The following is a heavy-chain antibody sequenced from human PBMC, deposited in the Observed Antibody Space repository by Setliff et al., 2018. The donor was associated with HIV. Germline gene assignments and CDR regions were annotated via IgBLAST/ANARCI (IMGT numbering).Heavy chain of an antibody. CDR1: GYTFTSYG. CDR3: ARFAVSGTKWFDP. J-gene: IGHJ5*02. V-gene: IGHV1-18*01. Sequence: VEVSCKASGYTFTSYGISWVRQAPGQGLEWMGWISAYNGNTNYAQQLQGRVTLTTDTSTSTAYMELRSLISDDTAVYYCARFAVSGTKWFDPWGQGTQVTVSS. CDR2: ISAYNGNT. D-gene: IGHD6-19*01.